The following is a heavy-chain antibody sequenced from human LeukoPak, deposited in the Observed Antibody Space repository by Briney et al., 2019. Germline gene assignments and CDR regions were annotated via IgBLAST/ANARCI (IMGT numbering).Heavy chain of an antibody. J-gene: IGHJ4*02. CDR3: ARGRTSYGVPAATFDY. Sequence: SETLSLTCAVYGGSFSGYYWSWIRQPPGKGLEWIGEINHSGSTNYNPSLKSRVTISVDTSKNQFSLKLSSVTAADTAVYYYARGRTSYGVPAATFDYWGQGTLVTVSS. V-gene: IGHV4-34*01. CDR2: INHSGST. CDR1: GGSFSGYY. D-gene: IGHD2-2*01.